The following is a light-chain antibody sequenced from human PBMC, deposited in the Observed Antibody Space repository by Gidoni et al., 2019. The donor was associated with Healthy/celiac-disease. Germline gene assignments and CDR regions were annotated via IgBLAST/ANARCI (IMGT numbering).Light chain of an antibody. Sequence: DIQMTQSPSSLSASVGDRVTITCRASQSISSYLNWYQQKPGKAPKLLIHAASSLQSGVPSRFSGSGSGTDFTLTISSLQPEDFATYYCQQSYSTPYTFXQXTKLEIK. J-gene: IGKJ2*01. CDR2: AAS. V-gene: IGKV1-39*01. CDR3: QQSYSTPYT. CDR1: QSISSY.